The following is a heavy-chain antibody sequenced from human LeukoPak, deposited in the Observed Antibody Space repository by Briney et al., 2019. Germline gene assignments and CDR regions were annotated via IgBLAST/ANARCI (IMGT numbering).Heavy chain of an antibody. V-gene: IGHV3-21*01. Sequence: GGSLRLSCAASGFTFSSYSMNWVRQAPGKGLEWVSSISSGGTYIYYADSVKGRFTISRDNAKNSLYLQMNSLRAEDTAVYFCTRDIYPLLSGYGMDVWGQGTTVIVTS. CDR3: TRDIYPLLSGYGMDV. J-gene: IGHJ6*02. D-gene: IGHD1-26*01. CDR1: GFTFSSYS. CDR2: ISSGGTYI.